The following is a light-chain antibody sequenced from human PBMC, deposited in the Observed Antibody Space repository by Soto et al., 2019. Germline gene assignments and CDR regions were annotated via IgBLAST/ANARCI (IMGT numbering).Light chain of an antibody. V-gene: IGLV2-14*01. Sequence: QSVLTQPASVSGSPGQSITISCTGTSSDVGSYNDVSWYQQHPGKAPKLMIYEVSHRPSRVSNRFSGSKSGNSASLAISGLQAEDEADYYCRSYTRSRTAYVFGTGTKVTVL. CDR3: RSYTRSRTAYV. J-gene: IGLJ1*01. CDR2: EVS. CDR1: SSDVGSYND.